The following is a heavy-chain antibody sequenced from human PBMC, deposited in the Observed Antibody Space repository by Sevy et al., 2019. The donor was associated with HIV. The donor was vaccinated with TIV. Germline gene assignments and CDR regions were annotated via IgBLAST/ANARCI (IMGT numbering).Heavy chain of an antibody. CDR2: IYYSGST. D-gene: IGHD3-3*01. CDR1: GGSISSSSYY. Sequence: SETLSLTCTVSGGSISSSSYYWGWIRQPPGKGLEWSGSIYYSGSTYYNPSLKSRVTISVDTSKNQFSLKLSSVTAADTAVYYCARHRAAGGFLEWFPLYYFDYWGQGTLVTVSS. V-gene: IGHV4-39*01. CDR3: ARHRAAGGFLEWFPLYYFDY. J-gene: IGHJ4*02.